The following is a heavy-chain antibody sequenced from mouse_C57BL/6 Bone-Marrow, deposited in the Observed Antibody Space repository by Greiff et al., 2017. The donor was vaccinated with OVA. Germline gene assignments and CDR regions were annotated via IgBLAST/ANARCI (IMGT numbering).Heavy chain of an antibody. D-gene: IGHD1-1*01. Sequence: VKLQQPGAELVKPGASVKLSCKASGYTFTSYWMHWVKQRPGQGLEWIGMIHPNSGSTNYNEKFKSKATLTVDKSSSTAYMQLSSLTSEDSAVYYCARRDYYGSSLYAMDDWGKGTSVTVSS. CDR1: GYTFTSYW. CDR3: ARRDYYGSSLYAMDD. J-gene: IGHJ4*01. V-gene: IGHV1-64*01. CDR2: IHPNSGST.